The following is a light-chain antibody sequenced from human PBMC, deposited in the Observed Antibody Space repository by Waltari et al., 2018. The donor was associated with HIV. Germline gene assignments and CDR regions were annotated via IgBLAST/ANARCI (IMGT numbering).Light chain of an antibody. V-gene: IGKV4-1*01. CDR2: WAS. CDR1: QSVLYNSNSKNY. CDR3: QQYNNWPPMYT. Sequence: DIVLTQSPDSLAVSLGERATINCKASQSVLYNSNSKNYLSWYQQRPGQPPKLLIYWASTRESGVPDRFSGSASGTEFTLTISSLQSEDFAVYSCQQYNNWPPMYTFGQGTKLEIK. J-gene: IGKJ2*01.